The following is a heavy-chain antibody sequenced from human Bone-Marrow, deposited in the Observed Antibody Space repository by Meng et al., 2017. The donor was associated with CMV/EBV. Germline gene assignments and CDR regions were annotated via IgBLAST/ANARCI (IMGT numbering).Heavy chain of an antibody. CDR1: GGSLTDYD. V-gene: IGHV4-34*01. CDR2: INDSGST. Sequence: GSLRLSCAVYGGSLTDYDWGWIRQSPGKGLEWIGDINDSGSTKYNPSLQRRVTISVDTARNQFSLKVRFVTAADTAVYYCARVSDLWGQGTRVTVSS. CDR3: ARVSDL. J-gene: IGHJ1*01.